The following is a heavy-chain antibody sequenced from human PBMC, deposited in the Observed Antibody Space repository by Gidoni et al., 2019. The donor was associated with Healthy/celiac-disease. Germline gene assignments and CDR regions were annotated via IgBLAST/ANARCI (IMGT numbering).Heavy chain of an antibody. CDR3: ARSSYYYDSSGYYGY. J-gene: IGHJ4*02. CDR1: GYTFTGYY. D-gene: IGHD3-22*01. CDR2: INPNSGGT. V-gene: IGHV1-2*02. Sequence: QVQLVQSGAEVKKPGASVKVSCKASGYTFTGYYMHWVRQAPGQGLEGMGWINPNSGGTNYAQKFQGRVTITRDTSISTAYMELSRLRSDDTAVYYCARSSYYYDSSGYYGYWGQGTLVTVSS.